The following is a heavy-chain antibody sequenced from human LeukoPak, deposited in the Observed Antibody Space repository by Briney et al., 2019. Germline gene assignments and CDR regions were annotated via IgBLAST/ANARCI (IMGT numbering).Heavy chain of an antibody. CDR3: AKDRLGYCSGGSCNWFDP. CDR2: IYYSGST. CDR1: GGSISSYY. V-gene: IGHV4-59*01. J-gene: IGHJ5*02. D-gene: IGHD2-15*01. Sequence: SETLSLTCTVSGGSISSYYWSWIRQPPGKGLEWIGYIYYSGSTNYNPSLKSRVTISVDTSKNQFSLKLSSVTAADTAVYYCAKDRLGYCSGGSCNWFDPWGQGTLVTVSS.